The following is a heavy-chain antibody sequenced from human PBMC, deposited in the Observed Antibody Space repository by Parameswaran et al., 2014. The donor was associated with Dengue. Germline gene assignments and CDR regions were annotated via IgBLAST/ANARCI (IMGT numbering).Heavy chain of an antibody. CDR3: ARSFFEAFDI. Sequence: WIRQPPGKGLEWVAVISYDGSNKYYADSVKGRFTISRDNSKNTLYLQMNSLRAEDTAVYYCARSFFEAFDIWGQGTMVTVSS. V-gene: IGHV3-30*03. D-gene: IGHD6-13*01. J-gene: IGHJ3*02. CDR2: ISYDGSNK.